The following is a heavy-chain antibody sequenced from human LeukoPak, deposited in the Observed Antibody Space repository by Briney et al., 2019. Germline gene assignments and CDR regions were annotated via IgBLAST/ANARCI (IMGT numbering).Heavy chain of an antibody. J-gene: IGHJ4*02. CDR1: GFTFSSYS. Sequence: GGSLRLSRAASGFTFSSYSMNWVRQAPGKGLEWVSSISSSSSYIYYADSVKGRFTISRDNAKNSLYLQMNSLRAEDTAVYYCARGRGSSGYYPPIDYWGQGTLVTVSS. CDR2: ISSSSSYI. D-gene: IGHD3-22*01. CDR3: ARGRGSSGYYPPIDY. V-gene: IGHV3-21*01.